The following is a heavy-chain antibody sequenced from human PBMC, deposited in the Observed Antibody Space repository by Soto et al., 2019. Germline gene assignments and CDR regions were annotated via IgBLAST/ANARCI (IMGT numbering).Heavy chain of an antibody. CDR3: ARATTVTSSFFYYGLDV. D-gene: IGHD4-17*01. CDR2: IYYNGNT. V-gene: IGHV4-30-4*08. Sequence: SETLSLTCSVSGGSISNDDYYWTWIRQPPGKGLEWIGHIYYNGNTYYNPSLKSRLTMSLDTSQNQFSLHLTSVIAADSASYFCARATTVTSSFFYYGLDVWGQGTAVTVSS. J-gene: IGHJ6*02. CDR1: GGSISNDDYY.